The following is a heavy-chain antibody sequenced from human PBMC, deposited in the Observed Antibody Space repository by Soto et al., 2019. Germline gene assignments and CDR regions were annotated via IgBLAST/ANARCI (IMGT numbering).Heavy chain of an antibody. CDR3: LSTKSVTHGIDV. Sequence: PEGSLRLSCAASGFTFSNYGMHWLRQAPGKGLEWVAIISYDGDNEYYADSVKGRFTISRDNAKNTLHLQMNSLRAEDTAVDYCLSTKSVTHGIDVWCQHTTVTFSS. CDR2: ISYDGDNE. V-gene: IGHV3-30*03. CDR1: GFTFSNYG. D-gene: IGHD1-1*01. J-gene: IGHJ6*02.